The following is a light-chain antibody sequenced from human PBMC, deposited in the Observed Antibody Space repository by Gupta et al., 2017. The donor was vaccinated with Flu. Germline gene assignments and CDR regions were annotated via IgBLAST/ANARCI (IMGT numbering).Light chain of an antibody. J-gene: IGLJ2*01. CDR2: DVT. CDR3: CSLGAASV. V-gene: IGLV2-11*01. CDR1: SSDVGAYNY. Sequence: QSALTQPRSVSGSPGQSVAISCTGTSSDVGAYNYVSWYQQHTGKAPKLIIYDVTKRPSGVPDRFTGSKSGNTSSLTISGVQPEDDADYHCCSLGAASVFGGGTKLTVL.